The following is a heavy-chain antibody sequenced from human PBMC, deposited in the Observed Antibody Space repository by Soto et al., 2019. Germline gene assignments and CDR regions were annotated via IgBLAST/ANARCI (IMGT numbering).Heavy chain of an antibody. D-gene: IGHD6-6*01. CDR2: IYPGDSDT. V-gene: IGHV5-51*01. CDR1: GYSFTSYW. CDR3: ARQSIAARPRAYDYYGMDV. J-gene: IGHJ6*02. Sequence: LGESLKISCKGSGYSFTSYWIGWVRQMPGKGLEWMGIIYPGDSDTRYSPSFQGQVTISADKSISTAYLQWSSLKASDTAMYYCARQSIAARPRAYDYYGMDVWGQGTTVTVSS.